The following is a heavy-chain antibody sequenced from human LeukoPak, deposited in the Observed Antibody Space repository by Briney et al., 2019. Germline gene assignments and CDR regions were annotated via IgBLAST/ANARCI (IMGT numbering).Heavy chain of an antibody. CDR3: AREMTIITYSFDS. CDR1: GFTFSSYA. J-gene: IGHJ4*02. Sequence: GGSLRLSCAASGFTFSSYAMNWVRQAPGKGLEWVSAISETGGTIHYADSVRGRFIISRDNSKNTLYLQMNSLRAEDTAVYYCAREMTIITYSFDSWGQGTLVTVSS. CDR2: ISETGGTI. V-gene: IGHV3-23*01. D-gene: IGHD5-24*01.